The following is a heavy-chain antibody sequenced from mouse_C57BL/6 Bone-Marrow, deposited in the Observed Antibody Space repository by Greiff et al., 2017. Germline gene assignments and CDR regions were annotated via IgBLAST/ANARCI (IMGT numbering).Heavy chain of an antibody. J-gene: IGHJ1*03. CDR1: GFTFSDYY. CDR2: INYDGSST. D-gene: IGHD2-1*01. V-gene: IGHV5-16*01. CDR3: ARDSYGNFYYWYFDV. Sequence: EVQVVESEGGLVQPGSSMKLSCTASGFTFSDYYMAWVRQVPEKGLEWVANINYDGSSTYYLASLTSRFIISSDNATNILYLQMSSLKSEDTATYYCARDSYGNFYYWYFDVWGTGTTVTVSS.